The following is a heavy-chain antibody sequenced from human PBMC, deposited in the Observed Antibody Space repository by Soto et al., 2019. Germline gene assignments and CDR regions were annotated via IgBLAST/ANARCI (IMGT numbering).Heavy chain of an antibody. D-gene: IGHD2-15*01. CDR2: ISYDGSNK. CDR3: ARGCLLYDARDFSQCPSQCP. Sequence: GGSLRLSCAASGFTFSSYAMHWVRQAPGKGLEWVAVISYDGSNKYYADSVKGRFTISRDNSKNTLYLQMNSLRAEDTAVYYCARGCLLYDARDFSQCPSQCPWGQGTLVTVSS. CDR1: GFTFSSYA. V-gene: IGHV3-30-3*01. J-gene: IGHJ5*02.